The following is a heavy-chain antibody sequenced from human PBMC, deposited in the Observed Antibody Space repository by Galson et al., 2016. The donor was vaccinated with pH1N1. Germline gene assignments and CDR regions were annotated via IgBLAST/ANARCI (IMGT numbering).Heavy chain of an antibody. V-gene: IGHV3-11*01. CDR3: AGYCSGGSCSGSYYYFDT. J-gene: IGHJ4*02. CDR2: ISSSGNTI. CDR1: GFTFSDYY. Sequence: SLRLSCAASGFTFSDYYMSWIRQAPGKGLEWLSYISSSGNTIYHADSVKGRFTISRDNARNSLYLQMNSLRAEDTALYYCAGYCSGGSCSGSYYYFDTWGQGTLVTVSS. D-gene: IGHD2-15*01.